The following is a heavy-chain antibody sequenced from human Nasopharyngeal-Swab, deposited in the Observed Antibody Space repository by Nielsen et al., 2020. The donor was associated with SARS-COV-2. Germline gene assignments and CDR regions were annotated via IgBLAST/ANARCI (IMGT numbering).Heavy chain of an antibody. J-gene: IGHJ4*02. CDR1: GGSISSSY. V-gene: IGHV4-4*07. CDR2: IYTSGST. Sequence: SETLSLTCTVSGGSISSSYWRWIRQHAGKGLEWIGRIYTSGSTNYNPSLKSRVTMSVDTSKNQFSLKLSSVTAADTAVYYCARESLHYYGSGSYYNVLDYWGQGTLVTVSS. D-gene: IGHD3-10*01. CDR3: ARESLHYYGSGSYYNVLDY.